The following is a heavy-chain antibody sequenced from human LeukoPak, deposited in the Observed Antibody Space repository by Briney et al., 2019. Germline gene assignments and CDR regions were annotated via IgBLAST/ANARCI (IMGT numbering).Heavy chain of an antibody. V-gene: IGHV4-34*01. CDR3: ARGRGIAARPGYYFDY. D-gene: IGHD6-6*01. CDR1: GGSFSGYY. J-gene: IGHJ4*02. CDR2: INHSGST. Sequence: SETLSLTCAVYGGSFSGYYWSWIRQPPEKGLEWIGEINHSGSTNYNPSLKSRVTISVDTSKNQFSLKLSSVTAADTAVYYCARGRGIAARPGYYFDYWGQGTLVTVSS.